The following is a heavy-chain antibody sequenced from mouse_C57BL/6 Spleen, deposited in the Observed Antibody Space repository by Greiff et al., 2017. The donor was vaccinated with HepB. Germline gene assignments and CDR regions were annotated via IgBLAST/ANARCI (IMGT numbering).Heavy chain of an antibody. J-gene: IGHJ1*03. V-gene: IGHV1-64*01. D-gene: IGHD2-2*01. Sequence: VQLQQPGAELVKPGASVKLSCKASGYTFTSYWMHWVKQRPGQGLEWIGMIHPNSGSTNYNEKFKSKATLPVDKSSSTAYMQLSSLTSADSAVYYCARSAVGYHWYFEVWGTGTTVTVSS. CDR2: IHPNSGST. CDR3: ARSAVGYHWYFEV. CDR1: GYTFTSYW.